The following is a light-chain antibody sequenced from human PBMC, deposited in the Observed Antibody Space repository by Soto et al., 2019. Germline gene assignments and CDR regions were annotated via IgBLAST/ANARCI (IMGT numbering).Light chain of an antibody. J-gene: IGKJ4*01. CDR3: QQYENLPLT. V-gene: IGKV1-33*01. Sequence: DIQMTQSPSYLSASVGDRLTITCQASQDIKNYLNWYQQKSGKAPKLLIYDASDLETGVPSRLSGRGSGTDFTFTINSLQPEDIATDDCQQYENLPLTFGGGTKVDIK. CDR1: QDIKNY. CDR2: DAS.